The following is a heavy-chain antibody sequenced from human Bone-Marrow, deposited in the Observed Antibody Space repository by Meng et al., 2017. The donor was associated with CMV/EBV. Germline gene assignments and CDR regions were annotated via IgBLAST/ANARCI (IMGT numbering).Heavy chain of an antibody. V-gene: IGHV3-21*01. CDR3: ARGSLSSDYGDPSAADY. D-gene: IGHD4-17*01. Sequence: GGSLRLSCAASGFTFSSYSMNWVRQAPGKGLEWVSSISSSSSYIYYADSVKGRFTISRDNAKNSLYLQMNSLRAEDTAVYYCARGSLSSDYGDPSAADYWGQGHRVNGAS. CDR2: ISSSSSYI. CDR1: GFTFSSYS. J-gene: IGHJ4*02.